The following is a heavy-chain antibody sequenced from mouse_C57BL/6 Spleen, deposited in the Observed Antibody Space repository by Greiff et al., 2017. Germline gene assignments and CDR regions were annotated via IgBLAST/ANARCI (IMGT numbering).Heavy chain of an antibody. D-gene: IGHD2-4*01. CDR2: IWSDGST. V-gene: IGHV2-6-1*01. Sequence: QVQLQQSGPGLVAPSQSLSITCTVSGFSLTSYGVHWVRQPPGKGLEWLVVIWSDGSTTYNSALKSRLSISKDNSKSQVFLKMNSLQTDDTAMYYCARHEGDYETPAWFAYWGQGTLVTVSA. CDR1: GFSLTSYG. J-gene: IGHJ3*01. CDR3: ARHEGDYETPAWFAY.